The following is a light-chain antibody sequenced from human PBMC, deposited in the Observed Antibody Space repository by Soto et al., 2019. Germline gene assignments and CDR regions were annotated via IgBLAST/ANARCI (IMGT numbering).Light chain of an antibody. CDR1: SSDVGDNY. CDR2: EVS. Sequence: QSALTQPPSASGSPGQSVTISCTGTSSDVGDNYVSWYQQHLGKAPKLIIYEVSNRPSGVSNRFSGSKSGNTASLTISGLQAEDEADYYCNSYTSSSTLVFGTGTKVTVL. CDR3: NSYTSSSTLV. V-gene: IGLV2-14*01. J-gene: IGLJ1*01.